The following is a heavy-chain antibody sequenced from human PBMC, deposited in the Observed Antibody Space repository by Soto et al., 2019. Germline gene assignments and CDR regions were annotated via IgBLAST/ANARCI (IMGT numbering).Heavy chain of an antibody. V-gene: IGHV4-61*01. D-gene: IGHD3-22*01. J-gene: IGHJ4*02. Sequence: SETLSLTCTVSGDSVSSGSYFWGWIRQPPGKGLEWIGYIYYSGSTNYNPSLKSRVTISVDTSKNQFSLKLSSVTAADTAVYYCTRGQKWFAYWGQGTLVTVSS. CDR1: GDSVSSGSYF. CDR3: TRGQKWFAY. CDR2: IYYSGST.